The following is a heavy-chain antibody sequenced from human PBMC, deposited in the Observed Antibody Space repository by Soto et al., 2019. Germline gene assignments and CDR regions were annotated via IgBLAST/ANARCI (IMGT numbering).Heavy chain of an antibody. CDR1: GGTFSSYT. Sequence: SVKVSCKASGGTFSSYTISWVRQAPGQGLEWMGRIIPILGIANYAQKFQGRVTITADKSTSTAYMELSSLRSEDTAVYYCARDPRGGSGHRGGYNWFDPWGQGTLVTVSS. V-gene: IGHV1-69*04. D-gene: IGHD6-25*01. J-gene: IGHJ5*02. CDR2: IIPILGIA. CDR3: ARDPRGGSGHRGGYNWFDP.